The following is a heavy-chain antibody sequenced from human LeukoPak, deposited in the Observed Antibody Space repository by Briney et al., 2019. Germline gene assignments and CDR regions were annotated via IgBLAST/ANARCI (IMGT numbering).Heavy chain of an antibody. V-gene: IGHV3-7*01. D-gene: IGHD3-22*01. J-gene: IGHJ4*02. CDR1: GFTLSNYW. Sequence: PGGSLRLSCAVSGFTLSNYWMSWVRQAPGKGLEWVANINQDGSEKYHVDSVKGRFTISRDNAKNSLYLQMNSLRAEDTAVYFCVSTMTFDYWGQGTLVTVSS. CDR3: VSTMTFDY. CDR2: INQDGSEK.